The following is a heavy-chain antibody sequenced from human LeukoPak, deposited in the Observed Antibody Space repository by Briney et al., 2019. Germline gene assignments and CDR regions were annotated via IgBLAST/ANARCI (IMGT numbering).Heavy chain of an antibody. D-gene: IGHD3-22*01. V-gene: IGHV1-8*03. J-gene: IGHJ4*02. CDR3: ARGEGGSSGYYLNY. CDR1: GYTFTSYD. CDR2: MNPNSGNT. Sequence: ASVTVSCTASGYTFTSYDINWERQATGQGLEWMGWMNPNSGNTGYAQKFQGRVTITRNTSISTAYMELSSLRSEDTAVYYCARGEGGSSGYYLNYWGQGTLVTVSS.